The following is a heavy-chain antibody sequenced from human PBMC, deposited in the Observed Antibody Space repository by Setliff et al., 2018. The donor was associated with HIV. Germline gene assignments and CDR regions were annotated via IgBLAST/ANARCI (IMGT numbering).Heavy chain of an antibody. D-gene: IGHD1-1*01. CDR1: GDFSNIQW. Sequence: SETLSLTCTVSGDFSNIQWWTWMRQSPGLGLQWIGSIHHSGSTYYDPSLKNRVTLSVDTSNNQVSLTLTSVAAADTAVYYCAKQPGGHSFFDHWGQGILVTVSS. J-gene: IGHJ4*02. CDR2: IHHSGST. V-gene: IGHV4-59*11. CDR3: AKQPGGHSFFDH.